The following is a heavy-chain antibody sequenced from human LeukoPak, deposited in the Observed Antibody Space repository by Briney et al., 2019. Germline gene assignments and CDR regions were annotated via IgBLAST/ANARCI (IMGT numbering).Heavy chain of an antibody. CDR1: GYTFTSYD. V-gene: IGHV1-8*01. J-gene: IGHJ6*03. CDR2: MNPNSGNT. CDR3: ARVLGPNYYYYMDV. Sequence: VASVKVSCKASGYTFTSYDINWVRQATGQGLEWMGWMNPNSGNTGYAQKFQGRVTMTRNASISTAYMELSSLRSEDTAVYYCARVLGPNYYYYMDVWGKGTTVTISS.